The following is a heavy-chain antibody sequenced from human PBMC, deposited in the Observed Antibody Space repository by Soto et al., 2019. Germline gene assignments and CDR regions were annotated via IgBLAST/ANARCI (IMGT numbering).Heavy chain of an antibody. D-gene: IGHD2-2*01. V-gene: IGHV3-23*01. Sequence: LRLSCAASGFTFSSYAMSWVRQAPGKGLEWVSAISGSGGSTYYADSVKGRFTISRDNSKNTLYLQMNSLRAEDTAVYYCARGVVVPAAHNWFDPWGQGTLVTVSS. CDR2: ISGSGGST. J-gene: IGHJ5*02. CDR1: GFTFSSYA. CDR3: ARGVVVPAAHNWFDP.